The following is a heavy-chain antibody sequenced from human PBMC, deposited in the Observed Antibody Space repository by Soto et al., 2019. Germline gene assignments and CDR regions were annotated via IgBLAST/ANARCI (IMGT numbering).Heavy chain of an antibody. CDR1: DGSFRDYY. Sequence: QVQLQQWGAGLLKPSETLSLTCAVKDGSFRDYYWSWIRQPPGKGLEWLGEINHSGSTNSNPSLKSRVTISVDKSKKQFSVTLSDVTAADTAVYYCVRGRGFMSRNAFDIWGQGTMVTVS. J-gene: IGHJ3*02. CDR2: INHSGST. CDR3: VRGRGFMSRNAFDI. V-gene: IGHV4-34*01.